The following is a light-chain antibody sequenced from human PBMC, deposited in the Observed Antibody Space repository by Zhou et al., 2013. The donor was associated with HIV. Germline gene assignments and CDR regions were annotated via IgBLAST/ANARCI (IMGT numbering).Light chain of an antibody. CDR3: QQYNSYPT. J-gene: IGKJ2*01. Sequence: DIRMTQSPSTLSASVGDRVSITCRTSQSISSWLAWYQQKPGKAPKLLIYEASSLDFGVPSRFSGSGSGTEFTLTISSLQPDDFATYYCQQYNSYPTFGQGTKLEIK. CDR2: EAS. CDR1: QSISSW. V-gene: IGKV1-5*03.